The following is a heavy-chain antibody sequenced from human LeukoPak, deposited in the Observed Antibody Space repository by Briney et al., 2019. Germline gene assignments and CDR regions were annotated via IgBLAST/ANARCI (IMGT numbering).Heavy chain of an antibody. D-gene: IGHD2-15*01. CDR1: GFSVSRNY. Sequence: PGGSLRLSCAASGFSVSRNYMSWVRQAPGKGLEWVSVIYSGGTTYYADSVKGRFTISRDNSKNTLYLQMNSLRDEDTAVYYCTKIGGSGLLYYFDSWGQGTLVTVSS. CDR3: TKIGGSGLLYYFDS. V-gene: IGHV3-53*01. CDR2: IYSGGTT. J-gene: IGHJ4*02.